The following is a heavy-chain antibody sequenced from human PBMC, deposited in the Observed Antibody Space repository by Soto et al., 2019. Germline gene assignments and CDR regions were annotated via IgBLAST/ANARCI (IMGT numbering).Heavy chain of an antibody. J-gene: IGHJ3*02. CDR3: ARDQVPGLDAFDI. Sequence: EVQLVESGGGLVKPGGSLRLSCAASGFTSSSYSMNWVRQAPGKGLEWVSSISRSAGNTYYADSVKGRFTISRDNAKNSMYLQMNSLRAEDTAVYYCARDQVPGLDAFDIWGQGTMVTVSS. V-gene: IGHV3-21*01. CDR1: GFTSSSYS. CDR2: ISRSAGNT.